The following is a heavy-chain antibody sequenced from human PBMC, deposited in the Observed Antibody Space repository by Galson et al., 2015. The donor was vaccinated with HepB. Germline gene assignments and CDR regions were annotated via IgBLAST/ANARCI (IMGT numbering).Heavy chain of an antibody. J-gene: IGHJ4*02. Sequence: SVKVSCKVSGYTLTELSMHWVRQAPGKGLEWMGGFDPEDGETIYAQKFQGRVTMTEDTSTDTAYMGLSSLRSEDTAVYYCATAIPRGYSYGYYFDYWGQGTLVTVSS. CDR2: FDPEDGET. CDR3: ATAIPRGYSYGYYFDY. D-gene: IGHD5-18*01. CDR1: GYTLTELS. V-gene: IGHV1-24*01.